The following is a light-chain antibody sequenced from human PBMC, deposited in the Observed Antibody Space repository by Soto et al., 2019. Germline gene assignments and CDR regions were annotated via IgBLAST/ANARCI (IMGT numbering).Light chain of an antibody. CDR2: GAS. CDR1: QSVDSRF. J-gene: IGKJ3*01. V-gene: IGKV3-20*01. Sequence: EIVLTQSPGTLSLSPGGRATLSCKASQSVDSRFLAWYQQKRGQAPRLLIYGASSRAFGIPDRFSGSGSGTDFTLTIIRLEPEDFAVYYCQLYDNSPPRLTFGPGTKVDIK. CDR3: QLYDNSPPRLT.